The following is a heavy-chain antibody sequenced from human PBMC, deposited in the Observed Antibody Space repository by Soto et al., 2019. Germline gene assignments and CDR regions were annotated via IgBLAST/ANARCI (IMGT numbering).Heavy chain of an antibody. CDR1: GYTFTSYG. D-gene: IGHD2-21*01. CDR2: ISAYNGNT. V-gene: IGHV1-18*01. Sequence: ASVKVSCKASGYTFTSYGISWLRQAPGQGLEWMGWISAYNGNTNYAQKLQGRVTMTTDTSTSTAYMELRSLRSDDTAVYYCARVDEVVIAILIDYWGQGTLVTVSS. CDR3: ARVDEVVIAILIDY. J-gene: IGHJ4*02.